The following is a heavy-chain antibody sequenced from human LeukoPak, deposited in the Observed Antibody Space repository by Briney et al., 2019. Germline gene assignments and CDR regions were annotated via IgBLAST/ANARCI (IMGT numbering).Heavy chain of an antibody. D-gene: IGHD3-22*01. Sequence: QPGGSLRLSCAASGFSVGTNYMSWVRQAPGKGLEWVSVIYSGGTTYYAESVKGRFTISRDNSKNTLYLQMNSLRAEDTAVYYCVRARLGDSSGYDYWGQGTLVTVSS. V-gene: IGHV3-53*01. J-gene: IGHJ4*02. CDR2: IYSGGTT. CDR1: GFSVGTNY. CDR3: VRARLGDSSGYDY.